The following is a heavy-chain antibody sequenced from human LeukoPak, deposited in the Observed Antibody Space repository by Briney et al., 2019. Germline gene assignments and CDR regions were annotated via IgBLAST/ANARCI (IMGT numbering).Heavy chain of an antibody. V-gene: IGHV3-48*02. J-gene: IGHJ4*02. Sequence: GGSLRLSCAASGFTFSSYSMNWVRQAPGKGLEWVSYISSSSSTIYYADSVKGRFTISRDNAKNSLYLQMNSPRDEDTAVYYCARDLGSYGYGRGSFDYWGQGTLVTVSS. CDR1: GFTFSSYS. CDR2: ISSSSSTI. D-gene: IGHD5-18*01. CDR3: ARDLGSYGYGRGSFDY.